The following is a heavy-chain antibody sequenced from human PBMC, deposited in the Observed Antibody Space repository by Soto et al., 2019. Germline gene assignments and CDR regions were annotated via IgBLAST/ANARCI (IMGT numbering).Heavy chain of an antibody. CDR1: GYPFTNFA. CDR2: IIAGNGNT. CDR3: ARTYYYESSGSMASTFEY. D-gene: IGHD3-22*01. Sequence: GASVKVSCKASGYPFTNFAIHWVRQAPGQSLEWMGWIIAGNGNTKYSQKFHGRVTITRDTSATTVYMELGSLIPEDTAVYYCARTYYYESSGSMASTFEYWGQGTLVTVSS. V-gene: IGHV1-3*01. J-gene: IGHJ4*02.